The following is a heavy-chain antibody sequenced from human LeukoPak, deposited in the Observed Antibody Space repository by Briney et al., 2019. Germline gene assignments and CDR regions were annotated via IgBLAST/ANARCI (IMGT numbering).Heavy chain of an antibody. D-gene: IGHD5-18*01. J-gene: IGHJ4*02. CDR2: ITSSRYI. Sequence: PGGSLRLSCVASGFTFSRYWMHWVRQAPGKGLEWVSSITSSRYIYDADSVKGRFIISRDNAKNSLYLQMDSLRAEDTAVYYCARGGGYSYGTFFDYWGQGSLVTVSA. CDR3: ARGGGYSYGTFFDY. V-gene: IGHV3-21*01. CDR1: GFTFSRYW.